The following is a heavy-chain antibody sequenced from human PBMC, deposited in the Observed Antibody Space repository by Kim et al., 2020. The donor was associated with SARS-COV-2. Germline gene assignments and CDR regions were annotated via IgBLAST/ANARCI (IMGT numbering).Heavy chain of an antibody. Sequence: KGRFTISRDNAKNSLYLQMNSLRAEDTAVYYCAREAPPLTYKYDSSGYEDWGQGTLVTVSS. CDR3: AREAPPLTYKYDSSGYED. V-gene: IGHV3-11*05. D-gene: IGHD3-22*01. J-gene: IGHJ4*02.